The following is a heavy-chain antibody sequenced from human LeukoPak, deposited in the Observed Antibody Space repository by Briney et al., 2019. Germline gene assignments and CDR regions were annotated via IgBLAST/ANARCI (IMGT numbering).Heavy chain of an antibody. CDR2: ISYDGSNK. CDR1: GFTFSSYS. Sequence: QPGRSLRLSCAASGFTFSSYSMHWVRQAPGKGLEWVAVISYDGSNKYYADSVKGRFTISRDNSKNTLSLQMNSLRAEDTAVYYCARGAIGSFDIWGQGTVVTVSS. CDR3: ARGAIGSFDI. V-gene: IGHV3-30-3*01. J-gene: IGHJ3*02.